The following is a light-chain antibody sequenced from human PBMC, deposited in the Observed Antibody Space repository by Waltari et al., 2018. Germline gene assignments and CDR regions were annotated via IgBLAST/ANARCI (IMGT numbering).Light chain of an antibody. CDR1: QILLYGSNKKNA. CDR2: WAY. Sequence: DIVMTQSPDSLAVSLGDRATINCKSSQILLYGSNKKNALGWYHQKPGQPPKLLMYWAYTRQSGVPDRFSVSGSGTDFTLTISSLQAEDVAVYYCHQYYSTPPTFGQGTKVEIK. J-gene: IGKJ1*01. V-gene: IGKV4-1*01. CDR3: HQYYSTPPT.